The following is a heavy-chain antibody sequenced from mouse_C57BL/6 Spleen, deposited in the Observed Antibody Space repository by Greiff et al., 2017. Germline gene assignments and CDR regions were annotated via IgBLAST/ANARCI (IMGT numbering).Heavy chain of an antibody. V-gene: IGHV3-6*01. J-gene: IGHJ3*01. CDR3: ARGRWFAY. CDR2: ISYDGSN. Sequence: ESGPGLVKPSQSLSLTCSVTGYSITSGYYWNWIRQFPGNKLEWMGYISYDGSNKYNPSLKNRISITRDTSKNQFFLKLNSVTTEDTATYYCARGRWFAYWGQGTLVTVSA. CDR1: GYSITSGYY.